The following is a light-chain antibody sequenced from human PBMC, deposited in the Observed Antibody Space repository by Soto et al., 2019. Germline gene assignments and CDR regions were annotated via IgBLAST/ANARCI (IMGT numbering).Light chain of an antibody. CDR2: YND. CDR1: SSNTGSNN. V-gene: IGLV1-44*01. CDR3: SSWDDSLQGWV. J-gene: IGLJ3*02. Sequence: QSVLTQPPSASGTPGQRVTISCSGSSSNTGSNNVNWYQQVPGTAPKLVIYYNDQRPSGVPDRFYGSKSGTSASLASSGLQSDDVADYYRSSWDDSLQGWVFGGGTKVTVL.